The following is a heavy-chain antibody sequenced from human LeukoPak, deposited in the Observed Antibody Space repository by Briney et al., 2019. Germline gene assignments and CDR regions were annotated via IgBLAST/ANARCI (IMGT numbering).Heavy chain of an antibody. CDR1: RFTFSSYS. D-gene: IGHD6-19*01. J-gene: IGHJ5*02. Sequence: GGSLRLSCAASRFTFSSYSMNWVRQPPGKGLEWLSSISSSSSHIYYADSVKGRFTISRDNAKNSLYLQMNSLRAEDTAVYYCARGYSSGWNSWFDPWGQGTLVTVSS. V-gene: IGHV3-21*01. CDR2: ISSSSSHI. CDR3: ARGYSSGWNSWFDP.